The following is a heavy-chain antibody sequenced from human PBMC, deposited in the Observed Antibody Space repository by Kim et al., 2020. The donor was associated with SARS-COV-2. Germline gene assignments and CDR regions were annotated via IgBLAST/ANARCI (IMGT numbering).Heavy chain of an antibody. V-gene: IGHV4-34*01. J-gene: IGHJ1*01. CDR3: ARDKLRGFHAAIRY. Sequence: SETLSLTCAVYGGSFSGYYWNWIRQSPEKGLEWIGEINHSGNSRCNPSLKSRVTLSVDTSKNQFSLMLTSVTVADTAVYYCARDKLRGFHAAIRYWSQGT. CDR2: INHSGNS. D-gene: IGHD2-21*01. CDR1: GGSFSGYY.